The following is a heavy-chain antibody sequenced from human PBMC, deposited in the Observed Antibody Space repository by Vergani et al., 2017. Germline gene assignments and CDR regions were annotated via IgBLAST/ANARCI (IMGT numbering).Heavy chain of an antibody. J-gene: IGHJ5*02. D-gene: IGHD2-15*01. V-gene: IGHV1-58*01. CDR3: ATNPATSENWFDP. CDR2: IVVGSGNT. Sequence: QMQLVPSGPEVKKPGTSVTVSCKASGFTFTSSAVQWVRQARGQRLEWIGWIVVGSGNTNYAQKFQERVTITRDMSTSTAYMELSSLRSEDTAVYYCATNPATSENWFDPWGQGTLVTVSS. CDR1: GFTFTSSA.